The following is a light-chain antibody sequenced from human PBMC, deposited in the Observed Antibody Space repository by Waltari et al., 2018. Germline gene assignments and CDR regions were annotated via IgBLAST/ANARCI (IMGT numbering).Light chain of an antibody. CDR1: QSVSRT. CDR2: DAA. Sequence: EIVLTQSPGTLSLSPGERATLSCRASQSVSRTLAWYQQKPGQAPRLLIYDAATRATGSADRFSGSGSWTDFSLTISRLEPEDFAVYYCQKYGRLPATFGQGTKVEIK. V-gene: IGKV3-20*01. CDR3: QKYGRLPAT. J-gene: IGKJ1*01.